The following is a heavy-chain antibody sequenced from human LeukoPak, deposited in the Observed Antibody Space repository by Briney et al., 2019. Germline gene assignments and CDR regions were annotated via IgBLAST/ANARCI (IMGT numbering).Heavy chain of an antibody. J-gene: IGHJ4*02. V-gene: IGHV1-46*01. CDR2: INPSGGGT. CDR1: GYTFTSYA. D-gene: IGHD5-24*01. Sequence: ASVKVSCKASGYTFTSYAMNWVRQAPGQGLEWMGIINPSGGGTSYAQKFQGRVTMTRDTSTSTVYMELSSLRSEDTAVYYCARASGRLQPVDYWGQGTLVTVSS. CDR3: ARASGRLQPVDY.